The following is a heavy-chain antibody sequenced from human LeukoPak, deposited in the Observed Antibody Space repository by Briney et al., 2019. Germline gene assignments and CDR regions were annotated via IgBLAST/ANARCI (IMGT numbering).Heavy chain of an antibody. J-gene: IGHJ4*02. V-gene: IGHV1-2*02. CDR3: ATGLFSYYYGSGA. Sequence: ASVKVSCKASGNIFTRYYLHWVRQAPGQGLEWMGWINPNGGGPKYAPKFQGRVTMTRDTSINTVYMELSRLRSDDTAVYYCATGLFSYYYGSGAWGQGTLVTVAS. D-gene: IGHD3-10*01. CDR1: GNIFTRYY. CDR2: INPNGGGP.